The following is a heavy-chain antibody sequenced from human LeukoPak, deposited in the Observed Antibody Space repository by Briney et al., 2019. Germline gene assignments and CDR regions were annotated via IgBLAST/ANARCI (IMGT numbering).Heavy chain of an antibody. CDR1: GGSISSYY. Sequence: PSETLSLTCTVSGGSISSYYWSWIRQPAGKGLEWIGRIYTSGSTNYDPSLKSRVTISVDKSKNQFSLKLSSVTAADTAVYYCATDSSGYQSYWGQGTLVTVSS. CDR2: IYTSGST. D-gene: IGHD3-22*01. CDR3: ATDSSGYQSY. J-gene: IGHJ4*02. V-gene: IGHV4-4*07.